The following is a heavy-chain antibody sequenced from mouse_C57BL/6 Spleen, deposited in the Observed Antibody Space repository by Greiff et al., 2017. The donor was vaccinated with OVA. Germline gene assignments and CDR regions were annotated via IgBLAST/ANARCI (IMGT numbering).Heavy chain of an antibody. Sequence: QVQLQQSGAELVRPGASVKLSCKASGYTFTDYYINWVKQRPGQGLEWIARIYPGSGNTYYNEKFKGKATLTAEKSSSTAYMQLSSLTSEDSAVYCCAKENYYGSSPFDYWSQGTTLTVSA. CDR1: GYTFTDYY. CDR3: AKENYYGSSPFDY. CDR2: IYPGSGNT. D-gene: IGHD1-1*01. V-gene: IGHV1-76*01. J-gene: IGHJ2*01.